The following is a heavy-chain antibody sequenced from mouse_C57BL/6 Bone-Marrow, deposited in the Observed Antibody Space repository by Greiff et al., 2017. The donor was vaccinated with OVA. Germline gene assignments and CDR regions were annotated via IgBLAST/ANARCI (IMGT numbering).Heavy chain of an antibody. CDR2: INPGSGGP. V-gene: IGHV1-54*01. D-gene: IGHD4-1*01. CDR1: GYAFTNYL. CDR3: ERAGTWYFDV. Sequence: VQLQQSGAELVRPGTSVKVSCKASGYAFTNYLIEWVKQRPGQGLEWIGVINPGSGGPNYNEKFTGKATLTADKSSSTADMQLSSVASEDIAVYVSERAGTWYFDVWGKGTTVTVSS. J-gene: IGHJ1*03.